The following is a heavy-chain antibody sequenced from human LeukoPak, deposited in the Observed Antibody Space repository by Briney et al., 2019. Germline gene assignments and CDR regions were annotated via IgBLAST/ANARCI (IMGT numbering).Heavy chain of an antibody. CDR3: ARGDYYYDSSTFDY. CDR2: ISAYNGNT. J-gene: IGHJ4*02. CDR1: GYTFTSYG. Sequence: ASVKVSCKASGYTFTSYGISWVRQAPGQGLEWMGWISAYNGNTNYAQKLQGRVTMTTDTSTSTACMELRSLRSDDTAVYYCARGDYYYDSSTFDYWGQGTLVTVSS. D-gene: IGHD3-22*01. V-gene: IGHV1-18*01.